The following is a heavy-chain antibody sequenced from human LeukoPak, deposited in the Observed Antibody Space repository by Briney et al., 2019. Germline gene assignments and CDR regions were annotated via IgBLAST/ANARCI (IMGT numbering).Heavy chain of an antibody. CDR3: ARGGTGKFDWLLDFDY. CDR2: IYPGDSDT. V-gene: IGHV5-51*01. J-gene: IGHJ4*02. D-gene: IGHD3-9*01. CDR1: GYSFTSYW. Sequence: GESLKISCKGSGYSFTSYWIGWVRQMPGKGLEWMGIIYPGDSDTRYSPSFQGQVTISADKSISTAYLQWSSLKASDTAMYYCARGGTGKFDWLLDFDYWGQGTLVTVSS.